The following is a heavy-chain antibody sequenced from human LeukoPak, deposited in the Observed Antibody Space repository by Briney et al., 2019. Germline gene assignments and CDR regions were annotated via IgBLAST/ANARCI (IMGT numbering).Heavy chain of an antibody. V-gene: IGHV4-59*01. D-gene: IGHD5-24*01. CDR2: IYYSGST. Sequence: SETLSLTCTVSGGSISSYYWSWIRQPPGKGLEWIGYIYYSGSTNYNPSLKSRVTISVDTSKNQFSLKLSSVTAADTAVYYCARLRRDGYNLDYWGQGTLVTGSS. CDR3: ARLRRDGYNLDY. CDR1: GGSISSYY. J-gene: IGHJ4*02.